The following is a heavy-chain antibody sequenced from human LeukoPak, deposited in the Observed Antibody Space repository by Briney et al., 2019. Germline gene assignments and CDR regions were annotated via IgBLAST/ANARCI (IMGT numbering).Heavy chain of an antibody. CDR2: IYYSGST. CDR3: ARQISGNFDY. Sequence: SETLSLTCAVYGGSFSSYYWSWIRQPPGKGLEWIGYIYYSGSTNYNPSLKSRVTISVDTSKNQFSLNLSSVTAADTAVYYCARQISGNFDYWGQGTLVTVSS. V-gene: IGHV4-59*08. CDR1: GGSFSSYY. D-gene: IGHD3-3*01. J-gene: IGHJ4*02.